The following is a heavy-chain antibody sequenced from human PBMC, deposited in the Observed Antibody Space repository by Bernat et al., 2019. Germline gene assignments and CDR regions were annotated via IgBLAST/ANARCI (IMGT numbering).Heavy chain of an antibody. V-gene: IGHV3-30*03. J-gene: IGHJ5*02. CDR1: GFTFSSYG. D-gene: IGHD3-10*01. CDR2: ISYDGSNK. Sequence: QVQLVESGGGVVQPGRSLRLSCAASGFTFSSYGMHWVRQAPGKGLEWVAVISYDGSNKYYADSVKGRFTISRDNSKNTLYLQMNSLRDEDTAVYYCARNGIVGTMVRGASHIPYNWFDPWGQGTLVTVSS. CDR3: ARNGIVGTMVRGASHIPYNWFDP.